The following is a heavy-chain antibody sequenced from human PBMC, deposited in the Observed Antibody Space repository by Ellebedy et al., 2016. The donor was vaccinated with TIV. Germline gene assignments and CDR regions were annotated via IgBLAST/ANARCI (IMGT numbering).Heavy chain of an antibody. CDR3: VNREAGCSGGSCYFWAWDYYYGMDV. V-gene: IGHV3-64D*06. CDR2: ISSNGGST. J-gene: IGHJ6*02. Sequence: GGSLRLXXSASGFTFSSYAMHWVRQAPGKGLEYVSAISSNGGSTYYADSVKGRFTISRDNSKNTLYLQMSSLRAEDTAVYYCVNREAGCSGGSCYFWAWDYYYGMDVWGQGTTVTVSS. CDR1: GFTFSSYA. D-gene: IGHD2-15*01.